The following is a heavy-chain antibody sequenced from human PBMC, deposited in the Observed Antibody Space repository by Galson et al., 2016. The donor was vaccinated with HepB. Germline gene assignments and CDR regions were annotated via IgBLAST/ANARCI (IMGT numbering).Heavy chain of an antibody. CDR2: VCPWNGNT. D-gene: IGHD3-22*01. J-gene: IGHJ6*02. CDR3: ARDEGDTYSSRSRGMDV. V-gene: IGHV1-18*01. CDR1: GYSFTSYG. Sequence: SVKVSCKASGYSFTSYGISWVRQAPGQGLEWMGWVCPWNGNTNYEQKFQGRVTMTTDTSTNTAYMGLRSLRSDDTAVYYCARDEGDTYSSRSRGMDVWGQGATVTVSS.